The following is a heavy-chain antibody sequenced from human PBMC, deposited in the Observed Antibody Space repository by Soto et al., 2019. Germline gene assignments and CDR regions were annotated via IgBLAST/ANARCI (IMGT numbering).Heavy chain of an antibody. CDR2: ISGSGGST. Sequence: PGGSLRLSCAASGFTFSSYAMSWVRQAPGKGLEWVSAISGSGGSTYYADSVKGRFTISRDNSKNTLYLQINSLRAEDTAVYYCATISPGYCTNGVCYDYWGQGTLVTVSS. CDR1: GFTFSSYA. D-gene: IGHD2-8*01. J-gene: IGHJ4*02. CDR3: ATISPGYCTNGVCYDY. V-gene: IGHV3-23*01.